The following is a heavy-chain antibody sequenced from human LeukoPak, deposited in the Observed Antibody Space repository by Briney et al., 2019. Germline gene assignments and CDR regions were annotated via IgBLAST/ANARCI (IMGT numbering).Heavy chain of an antibody. CDR2: INPNSGGT. D-gene: IGHD1-26*01. J-gene: IGHJ5*02. CDR1: GYTFTGYY. Sequence: GASVKVSCKASGYTFTGYYMHWVRQAPGQGLEWMGWINPNSGGTNYAQKFQGRVTTTRDTSISTAYMELSGLRSDDTAVYYCARDTTRDNWFDPWGQGTLVTVSS. CDR3: ARDTTRDNWFDP. V-gene: IGHV1-2*02.